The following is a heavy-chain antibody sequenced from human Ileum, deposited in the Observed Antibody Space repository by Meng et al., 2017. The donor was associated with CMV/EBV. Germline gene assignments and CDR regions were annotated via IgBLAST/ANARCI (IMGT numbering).Heavy chain of an antibody. D-gene: IGHD1-26*01. CDR2: IDTNTGNP. CDR3: ARDGLSGRYFDY. Sequence: CKNYGYTFTSNNIIWVRQAPGQGPEWMGWIDTNTGNPTYAQGFTGRFVFSLDTSVKTAYLQISSLKAEDTAVYYCARDGLSGRYFDYWGQGTLVTVSS. J-gene: IGHJ4*02. V-gene: IGHV7-4-1*02. CDR1: GYTFTSNN.